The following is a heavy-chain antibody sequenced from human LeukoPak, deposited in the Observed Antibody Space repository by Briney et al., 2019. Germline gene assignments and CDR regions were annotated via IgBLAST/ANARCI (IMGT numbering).Heavy chain of an antibody. CDR2: IRYDGGNK. V-gene: IGHV3-30*02. J-gene: IGHJ4*02. CDR3: ATPPGLYSNYVDFDY. Sequence: GRSLRLSCAASGFTFSSYGMHWVRQAPGKGLEWVAFIRYDGGNKYYADSVKGRFTISRDNSKNTLYLQMNSLRAEDTAVYYCATPPGLYSNYVDFDYWGQGTLVTVSS. CDR1: GFTFSSYG. D-gene: IGHD4-11*01.